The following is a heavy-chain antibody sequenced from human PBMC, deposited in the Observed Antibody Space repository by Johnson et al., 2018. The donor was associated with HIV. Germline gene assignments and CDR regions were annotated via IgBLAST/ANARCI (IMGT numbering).Heavy chain of an antibody. V-gene: IGHV3-NL1*01. J-gene: IGHJ3*02. CDR1: GFTFEDYA. D-gene: IGHD1-26*01. CDR2: IYSGGST. Sequence: QVQLVESGGGLVQPGRSLRLSCAASGFTFEDYAMHWVRQPPGKGLEWVSVIYSGGSTYYADSVKGRFTISRDNSKKTLYLQMNSLRAEDTAVYYCAKDVGGWELVLDAFDIWGQGTMVTVSS. CDR3: AKDVGGWELVLDAFDI.